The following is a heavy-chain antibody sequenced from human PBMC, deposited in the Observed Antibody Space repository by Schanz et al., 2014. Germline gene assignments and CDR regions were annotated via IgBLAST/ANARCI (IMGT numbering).Heavy chain of an antibody. J-gene: IGHJ3*01. D-gene: IGHD3-3*01. CDR2: IDPNSGGT. CDR1: GNTLSAYY. CDR3: ARTASHDVWRGYIPHYAFDL. Sequence: QVQLVQSGADVKKPGASVKVSCKASGNTLSAYYIHWIRQAPGQGLEWMGWIDPNSGGTNYAQKFQGRVPMTSDTSLNTVYMEVNSLTSDDTAVFYCARTASHDVWRGYIPHYAFDLWGQGTVVIVSS. V-gene: IGHV1-2*02.